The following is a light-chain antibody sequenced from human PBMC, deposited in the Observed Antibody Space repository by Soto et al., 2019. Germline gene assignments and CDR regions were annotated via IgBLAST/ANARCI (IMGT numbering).Light chain of an antibody. CDR1: KLGDKY. J-gene: IGLJ1*01. CDR3: QAWDSSTLYV. CDR2: QDS. Sequence: SYELTQPPSVSVSPGQTASITCSGDKLGDKYACWYQQKPGQSPVLVIYQDSKRPSGIPERFSGSNSGSTATLTISGTQAMDEADYYCQAWDSSTLYVFGTGTQLTVL. V-gene: IGLV3-1*01.